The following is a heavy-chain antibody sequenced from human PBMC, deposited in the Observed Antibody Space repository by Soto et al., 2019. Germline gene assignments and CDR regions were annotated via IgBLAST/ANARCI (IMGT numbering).Heavy chain of an antibody. J-gene: IGHJ3*01. D-gene: IGHD5-12*01. CDR1: GFTFSSYW. CDR2: IKQDGSEK. Sequence: GGSLRLSCAASGFTFSSYWMSWVRQAPGKGLEWVSNIKQDGSEKYYVDSVKGRFTISRDNAKNTLYLQMNRLRAEDRAVYYCTMDGGVLCGYHAFDFGGQGTMFT. V-gene: IGHV3-7*04. CDR3: TMDGGVLCGYHAFDF.